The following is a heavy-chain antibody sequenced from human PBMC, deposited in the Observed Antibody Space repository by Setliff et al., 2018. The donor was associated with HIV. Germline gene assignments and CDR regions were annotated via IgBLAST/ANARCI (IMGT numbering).Heavy chain of an antibody. CDR2: IRHSGDT. CDR1: GGSFTGYY. Sequence: SETLSLTCAVSGGSFTGYYWTWIRQSPGKGPEWIGDIRHSGDTNYNPSLKSRVTISVDTSQSQLSLKLRGVTAADTAVYYCTKRYSDFWSGQTDVWGKGTTVTVSS. V-gene: IGHV4-34*01. CDR3: TKRYSDFWSGQTDV. J-gene: IGHJ6*04. D-gene: IGHD3-3*01.